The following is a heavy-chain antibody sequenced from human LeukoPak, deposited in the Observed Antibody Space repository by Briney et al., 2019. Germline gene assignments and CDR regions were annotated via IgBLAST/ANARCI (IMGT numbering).Heavy chain of an antibody. J-gene: IGHJ3*02. CDR2: IDTNTGNP. CDR1: GYTFTTYP. V-gene: IGHV7-4-1*02. Sequence: ASVKVSCKTSGYTFTTYPMNWVRQAPGQGLEWMGWIDTNTGNPTYAQGFTGRFVFSLDTSVSTANLQITSLKAEDTAVYYCARDPPRSHGAFDIWGQGTMVTVSS. D-gene: IGHD1-26*01. CDR3: ARDPPRSHGAFDI.